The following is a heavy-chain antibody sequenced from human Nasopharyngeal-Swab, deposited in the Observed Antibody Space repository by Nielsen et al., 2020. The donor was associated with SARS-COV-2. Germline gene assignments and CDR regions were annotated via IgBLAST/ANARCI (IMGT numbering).Heavy chain of an antibody. Sequence: GGSLRLSCAASGFTFDDYGMHWVRQAPGKGLEWVANIKQDGSEKYYVDSVKGRFTISRDNAKNSLYLQMNSLRAEDTAVYYCARSPPITFGGVIDYWGQGTLVTVSS. CDR1: GFTFDDYG. CDR3: ARSPPITFGGVIDY. CDR2: IKQDGSEK. D-gene: IGHD3-16*02. J-gene: IGHJ4*02. V-gene: IGHV3-7*01.